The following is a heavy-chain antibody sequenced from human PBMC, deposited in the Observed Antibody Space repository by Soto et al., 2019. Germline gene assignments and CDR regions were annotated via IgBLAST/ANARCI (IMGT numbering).Heavy chain of an antibody. CDR1: GGSFSSFT. CDR2: IIPLFGST. J-gene: IGHJ5*02. Sequence: QVQLVQSGAEVKKPGSSVKVSCKASGGSFSSFTISWVRQAPGQGLEWMGGIIPLFGSTNYAQKFEGRVTITADESTSTAYMELNNLRSEDTAVYYCARDRPMLAMTDFIPTGQLDPWGQGTLVTVSS. D-gene: IGHD3-22*01. V-gene: IGHV1-69*01. CDR3: ARDRPMLAMTDFIPTGQLDP.